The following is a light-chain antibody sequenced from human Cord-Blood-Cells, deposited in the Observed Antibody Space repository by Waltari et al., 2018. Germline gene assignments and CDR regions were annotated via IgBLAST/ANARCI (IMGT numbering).Light chain of an antibody. Sequence: QSALTQPASVSGSTGPSLTISCTGTSSDVGGDTHLTGYQPPPGKAPKLMIYDVSKRPSGVSNRFSGSKSGNTASLTISGLQAEDEADYYCSSYTSSSTLVFGGGTKLTVL. V-gene: IGLV2-14*01. CDR3: SSYTSSSTLV. CDR1: SSDVGGDTH. J-gene: IGLJ2*01. CDR2: DVS.